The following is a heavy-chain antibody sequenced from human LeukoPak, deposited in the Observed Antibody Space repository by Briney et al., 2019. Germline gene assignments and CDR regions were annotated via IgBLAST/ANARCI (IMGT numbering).Heavy chain of an antibody. CDR2: MNPNSGNT. V-gene: IGHV1-8*01. CDR1: GYTFTSYD. CDR3: ARGLDYGDYEFN. J-gene: IGHJ4*02. Sequence: ASVKVSCKASGYTFTSYDINWVRQATGQGLEWMGWMNPNSGNTGYAQKFQGRVTMTRNTSISTANMELSSLRSEDTAVYYCARGLDYGDYEFNWGQGTLVTVSS. D-gene: IGHD4-17*01.